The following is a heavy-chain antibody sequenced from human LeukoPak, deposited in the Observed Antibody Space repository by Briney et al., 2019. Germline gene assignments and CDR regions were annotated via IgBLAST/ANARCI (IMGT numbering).Heavy chain of an antibody. CDR3: ARARRSVVPAAFDY. CDR2: ISYRGNT. V-gene: IGHV4-59*12. Sequence: SETLSLTCTVSGGALSSYHWSWIRQSPGRGLEWLGHISYRGNTDYNPSLKSRVTISVDTSKNQFSLKLSSVTAADTAVYYCARARRSVVPAAFDYWGQGTLVTVSS. J-gene: IGHJ4*02. CDR1: GGALSSYH. D-gene: IGHD2-2*01.